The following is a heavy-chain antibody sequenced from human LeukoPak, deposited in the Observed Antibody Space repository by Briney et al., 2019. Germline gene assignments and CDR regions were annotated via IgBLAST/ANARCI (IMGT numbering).Heavy chain of an antibody. CDR2: IWYDGSNK. J-gene: IGHJ4*02. CDR3: AREGRCGGDCYYDY. V-gene: IGHV3-33*01. CDR1: GFTFSSYG. D-gene: IGHD2-21*02. Sequence: GRSLRLSCAASGFTFSSYGMHWVRQAPGKGLEWVAVIWYDGSNKYYADSVKGRFTISRDNSKNTLYLQMNSLRAEDTAVYYCAREGRCGGDCYYDYWGQGILVTVSS.